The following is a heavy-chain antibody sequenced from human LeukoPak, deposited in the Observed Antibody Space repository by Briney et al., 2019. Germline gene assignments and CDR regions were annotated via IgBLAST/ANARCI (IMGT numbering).Heavy chain of an antibody. Sequence: GGSLRLSCAASGFTFSSYGMHWVRQAPGKGLEWVSGISWNSGSIGYAGSVKGRFTISRDNAKNSLYLQMNSLRAEDTALYYCAKARGTYYYYGMDVWGQGTTVTVSS. J-gene: IGHJ6*02. CDR2: ISWNSGSI. CDR1: GFTFSSYG. CDR3: AKARGTYYYYGMDV. D-gene: IGHD1-1*01. V-gene: IGHV3-9*01.